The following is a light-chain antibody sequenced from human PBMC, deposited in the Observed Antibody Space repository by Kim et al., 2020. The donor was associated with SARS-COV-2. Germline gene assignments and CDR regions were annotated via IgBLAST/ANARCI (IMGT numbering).Light chain of an antibody. Sequence: QSALTQPPSASGSPGQSVTIFCTGTSSDIGDYNYVSWYQQHPGKAPKLIIFEVNTRPSGVPDRFSGSKSGNTASLTVSGLQAEDEADYYCSSYAGSNNWVFGGGTQLTVL. CDR3: SSYAGSNNWV. V-gene: IGLV2-8*01. CDR2: EVN. J-gene: IGLJ3*02. CDR1: SSDIGDYNY.